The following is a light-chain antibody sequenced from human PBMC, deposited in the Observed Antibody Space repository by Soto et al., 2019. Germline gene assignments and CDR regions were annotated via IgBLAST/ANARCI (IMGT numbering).Light chain of an antibody. Sequence: EMVLTQSPGTLSLSPGERATLSCRASQSVSSTYLAWYQQKPGQAPSLLIYGASSMATGIPDRFSGSGSGTDFTLTISRLEPEDFAVYYGQQYGSSPRGFGGGTKVEIK. J-gene: IGKJ4*01. CDR1: QSVSSTY. V-gene: IGKV3-20*01. CDR2: GAS. CDR3: QQYGSSPRG.